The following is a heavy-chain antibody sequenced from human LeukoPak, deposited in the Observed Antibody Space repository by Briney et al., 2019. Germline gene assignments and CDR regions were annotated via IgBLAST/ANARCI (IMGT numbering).Heavy chain of an antibody. CDR2: IYYSGST. Sequence: NTSETLSLTCTVSGGSISSYYWSWIRQPPGKGLEWIGYIYYSGSTNYNPSLKSRVTISVDTSKNQFSLKLSSVTAADTAVYYCARGYSSGWYNYWGQGTLVTVSS. CDR1: GGSISSYY. J-gene: IGHJ4*02. D-gene: IGHD6-19*01. V-gene: IGHV4-59*01. CDR3: ARGYSSGWYNY.